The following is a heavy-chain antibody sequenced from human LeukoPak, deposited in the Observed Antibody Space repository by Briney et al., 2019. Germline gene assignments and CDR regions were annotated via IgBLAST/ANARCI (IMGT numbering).Heavy chain of an antibody. CDR3: ARVKGGSSGWYEFSFDY. V-gene: IGHV3-7*01. CDR1: GFTFSSYW. CDR2: IKQDGSET. J-gene: IGHJ4*02. Sequence: GGSLRLSCAASGFTFSSYWMSWVRQAPGKGLEWVANIKQDGSETYFVDSVKGRFTISRDNAKNSLYLQMNSLRAEDTAVYYCARVKGGSSGWYEFSFDYWGQGTLVTVSS. D-gene: IGHD6-19*01.